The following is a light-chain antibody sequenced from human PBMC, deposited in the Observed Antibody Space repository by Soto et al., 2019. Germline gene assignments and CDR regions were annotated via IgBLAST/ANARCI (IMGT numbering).Light chain of an antibody. CDR2: GAS. CDR3: QQYDSSPIT. J-gene: IGKJ5*01. CDR1: QSVTRNY. V-gene: IGKV3-20*01. Sequence: EIVLTQSPGTLSLSPGERATLSGRVSQSVTRNYLAGYSQKPGQAPRLLIYGASSRVTGIPDRFSGSGSGTDFTLTISRLEPEDFAMYYCQQYDSSPITFGQGTRLEIK.